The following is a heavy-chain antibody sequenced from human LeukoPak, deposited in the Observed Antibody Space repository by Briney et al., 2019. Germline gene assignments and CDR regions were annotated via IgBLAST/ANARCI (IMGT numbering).Heavy chain of an antibody. J-gene: IGHJ4*02. CDR3: ATYYYASGNYYNYIYY. Sequence: GGSLRLSCAASGFTFSRYGMHWVRQAPGKGLEWVAFIRYGVSDKKYKDSVKGRFTVSKDNSKNIVSLQMHSLRVEDTAVYYCATYYYASGNYYNYIYYWGQGALVTVSS. CDR1: GFTFSRYG. V-gene: IGHV3-30*02. CDR2: IRYGVSDK. D-gene: IGHD3-10*01.